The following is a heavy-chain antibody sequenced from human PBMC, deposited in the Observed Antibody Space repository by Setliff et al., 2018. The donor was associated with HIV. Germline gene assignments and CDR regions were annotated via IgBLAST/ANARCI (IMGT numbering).Heavy chain of an antibody. V-gene: IGHV4-39*07. CDR2: IYYSGST. Sequence: PSETLSLTCTVSGGAISSRSYYWGWIRQPPAKGLEWIGSIYYSGSTYYNPSLKSRVTFSLDTSKNQFSLRLSSVTAADTAVYYCARATRTGWYSLFEYWGQGTLVTVSS. CDR3: ARATRTGWYSLFEY. J-gene: IGHJ4*02. D-gene: IGHD6-19*01. CDR1: GGAISSRSYY.